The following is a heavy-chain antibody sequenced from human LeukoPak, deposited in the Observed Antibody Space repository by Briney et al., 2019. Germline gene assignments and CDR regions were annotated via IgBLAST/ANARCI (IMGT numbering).Heavy chain of an antibody. CDR3: VKPRPRFLEWPLDY. Sequence: PGGSLRLSCAACSLFLVDYSKHWVRQAPGKALEWVSLITWDGDDTYYADSVKGRFTISRDNNKDSLSLQMNSLRTDYNAFSYCVKPRPRFLEWPLDYWGQGTLVTVSS. CDR1: SLFLVDYS. CDR2: ITWDGDDT. J-gene: IGHJ4*02. V-gene: IGHV3-43*01. D-gene: IGHD3-3*01.